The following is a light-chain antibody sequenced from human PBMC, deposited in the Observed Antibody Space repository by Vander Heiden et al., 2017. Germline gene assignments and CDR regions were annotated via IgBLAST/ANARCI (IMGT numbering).Light chain of an antibody. V-gene: IGLV2-11*01. CDR3: CSYAGSYTWV. CDR2: DVT. CDR1: SSDVGAYDY. J-gene: IGLJ3*02. Sequence: QSALTQPRSVSGSPGQSVTISCSGTSSDVGAYDYVSWYQQHPGKAPKLLIYDVTKWPSGVPDRFSSSKSGNTATLTISGLLTEDEADYYCCSYAGSYTWVFGGGTKVTVL.